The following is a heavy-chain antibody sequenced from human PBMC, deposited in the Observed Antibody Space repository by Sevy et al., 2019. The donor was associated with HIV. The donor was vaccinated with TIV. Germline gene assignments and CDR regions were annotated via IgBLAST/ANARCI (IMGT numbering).Heavy chain of an antibody. J-gene: IGHJ6*02. D-gene: IGHD3-3*01. Sequence: GGSLRLSCAASGFTFSSYSMNWVRQAPGKGLEWVSSISSSSSYIYYADSVKGRFTISRDNAKNSLYLQMNSLRAWDTAAYYCAGTIFGVVIIKGPPGFGMDVWGQGTTVTVSS. CDR1: GFTFSSYS. CDR3: AGTIFGVVIIKGPPGFGMDV. CDR2: ISSSSSYI. V-gene: IGHV3-21*01.